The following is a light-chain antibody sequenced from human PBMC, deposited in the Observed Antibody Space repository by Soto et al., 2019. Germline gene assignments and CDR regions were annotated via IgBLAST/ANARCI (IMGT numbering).Light chain of an antibody. CDR3: CSFTSSSL. J-gene: IGLJ1*01. V-gene: IGLV2-14*03. CDR1: ATDIGGYTY. Sequence: QSALTQPASVSGSPGQSITISCDGTATDIGGYTYVSWYQHHPGRAPKLIIYGVTNRPSGVSNRFSGSKSGNTASLTISGLQAEDEADYYCCSFTSSSLFGTGTQLTVL. CDR2: GVT.